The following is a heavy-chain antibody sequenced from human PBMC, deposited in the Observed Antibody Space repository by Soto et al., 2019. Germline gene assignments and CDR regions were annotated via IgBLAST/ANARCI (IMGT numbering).Heavy chain of an antibody. D-gene: IGHD2-2*01. Sequence: ASVKVSCKASGYTFASYGISWVRQAPGQGLEWMGWISAYNGNTNYAQKLQGRVTMTTDTSTSTAYMELRSLRSDDTAVYYCARDKGEVVPAAIFVWLDPWGQGTLVTVSS. CDR3: ARDKGEVVPAAIFVWLDP. CDR2: ISAYNGNT. CDR1: GYTFASYG. V-gene: IGHV1-18*01. J-gene: IGHJ5*02.